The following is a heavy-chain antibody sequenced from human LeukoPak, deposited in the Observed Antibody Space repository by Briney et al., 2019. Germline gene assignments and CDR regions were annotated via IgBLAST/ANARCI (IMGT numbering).Heavy chain of an antibody. CDR1: GFTFSNFA. Sequence: PGGSLRLSCAASGFTFSNFAIHWVRQTPGKGLEWVAFIRYDGSNKYYADFVKGRFTIFRDHSKNTLYLQMNSLRAEDTAVYFCAKDLGTHSSSFYFDYWGQGTLVTVSS. CDR3: AKDLGTHSSSFYFDY. CDR2: IRYDGSNK. J-gene: IGHJ4*02. D-gene: IGHD6-6*01. V-gene: IGHV3-30*02.